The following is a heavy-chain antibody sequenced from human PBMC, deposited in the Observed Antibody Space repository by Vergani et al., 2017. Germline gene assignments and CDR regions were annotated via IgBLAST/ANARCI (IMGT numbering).Heavy chain of an antibody. CDR1: GFSVNSHPMR. J-gene: IGHJ3*02. Sequence: QVTLKESGPALVKPTQTLKLTCTLSGFSVNSHPMRVIWIRQPPGKALEWLARIDWDDDKFYDRSLKTRLTISKDTSKNQVVLIMTNMDPVDTAMYYCAQIXSKNGYNYDAFDILGQGTMVIVSS. V-gene: IGHV2-70*04. D-gene: IGHD5-24*01. CDR3: AQIXSKNGYNYDAFDI. CDR2: IDWDDDK.